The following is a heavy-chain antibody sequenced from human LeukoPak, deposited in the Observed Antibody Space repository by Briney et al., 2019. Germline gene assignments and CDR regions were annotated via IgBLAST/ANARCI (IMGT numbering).Heavy chain of an antibody. J-gene: IGHJ5*02. D-gene: IGHD3-22*01. CDR3: ARLGTGYDSSGYSIGWFDP. V-gene: IGHV4-39*01. CDR2: IYYSGST. Sequence: PSETLSLTCTVSGGSISISTYYWGGLRQPPGKGLEWIGNIYYSGSTYYYPSLKTRVTISVDTSKNPFSLRLSSVTAADTAVYYCARLGTGYDSSGYSIGWFDPWGQGTLVTVSS. CDR1: GGSISISTYY.